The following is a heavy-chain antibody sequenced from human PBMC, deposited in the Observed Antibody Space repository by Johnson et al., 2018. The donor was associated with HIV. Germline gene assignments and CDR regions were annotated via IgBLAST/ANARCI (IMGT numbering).Heavy chain of an antibody. CDR1: GFTFSSYT. V-gene: IGHV3-30-3*01. D-gene: IGHD7-27*01. J-gene: IGHJ3*02. CDR3: ARETSNWAGGDAFDI. CDR2: FSYDGSNK. Sequence: QVQLVESGGGVVQPGRSLRLSCAASGFTFSSYTMHWVRQAPGKGLEGVAFFSYDGSNKYYADSVKGRFTISRDNSKKTLYLQMKSLRAEETAVYYCARETSNWAGGDAFDIWGQGTMVTVSS.